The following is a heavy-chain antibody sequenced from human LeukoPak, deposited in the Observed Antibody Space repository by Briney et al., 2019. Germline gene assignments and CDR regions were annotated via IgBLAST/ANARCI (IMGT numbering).Heavy chain of an antibody. J-gene: IGHJ4*02. CDR1: GFTFSWYG. Sequence: GGSPRLSCLGSGFTFSWYGMNWVRQAPGRGLEYVSAISKNGGNTYYVDSVKGRFTISRDNSKNTLYLQMNSLRVEDTAVYFCVKDLSDRDVDYWGQGTLVTVSS. V-gene: IGHV3-64D*06. D-gene: IGHD2-21*02. CDR2: ISKNGGNT. CDR3: VKDLSDRDVDY.